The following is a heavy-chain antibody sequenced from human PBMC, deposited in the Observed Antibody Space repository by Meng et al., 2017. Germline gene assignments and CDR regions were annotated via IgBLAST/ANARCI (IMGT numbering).Heavy chain of an antibody. D-gene: IGHD6-19*01. Sequence: GESLKISCAASGFTFSSYSMNWVRQAPGKGLEWVSSISSSSSYIYYADSVKGRFTISRDNAKNSLYLQMNSLRAEDTAVYYCARDMVLGTSGWGPDYWGQGTLVTVSS. J-gene: IGHJ4*02. CDR2: ISSSSSYI. CDR3: ARDMVLGTSGWGPDY. V-gene: IGHV3-21*01. CDR1: GFTFSSYS.